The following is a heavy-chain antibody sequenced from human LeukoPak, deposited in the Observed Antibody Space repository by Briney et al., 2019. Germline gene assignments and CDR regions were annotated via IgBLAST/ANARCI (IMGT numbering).Heavy chain of an antibody. CDR2: ISGSGGST. CDR1: GFTFSTYA. D-gene: IGHD6-19*01. J-gene: IGHJ1*01. V-gene: IGHV3-23*01. Sequence: GGSLRLSCAASGFTFSTYAMSWVRQAPGKGLEWVSAISGSGGSTWYAESVKGRFTISRDNSKNTLYLQMNGLRAEDTAVYYCAKEGTYSSGWNSGTEYFQDWGQGTLVTVSS. CDR3: AKEGTYSSGWNSGTEYFQD.